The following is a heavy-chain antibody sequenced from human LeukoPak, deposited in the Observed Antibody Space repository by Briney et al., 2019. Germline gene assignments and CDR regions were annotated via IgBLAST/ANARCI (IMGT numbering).Heavy chain of an antibody. CDR3: ARNVSMVRGVTRLNWFDP. D-gene: IGHD3-10*01. CDR1: GGSISSYY. CDR2: IYTSGST. V-gene: IGHV4-4*07. Sequence: SETLSLTCTVSGGSISSYYWSWIRQPAGKGLEWIGRIYTSGSTNYNPSLKSRVTISVDTSKKQFFLKLSSVTAADTAVYYCARNVSMVRGVTRLNWFDPWGQGTLVTVSS. J-gene: IGHJ5*02.